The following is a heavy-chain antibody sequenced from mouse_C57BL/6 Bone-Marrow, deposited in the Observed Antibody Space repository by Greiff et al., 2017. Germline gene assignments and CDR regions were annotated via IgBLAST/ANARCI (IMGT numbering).Heavy chain of an antibody. V-gene: IGHV1-69*01. J-gene: IGHJ2*01. Sequence: VQLQQPGAELVMPGASVKLSCKASGYTFTSYWMHWVKQRPGQGLEWIGEIDPSDSYTNYNQKFKGKSTLTVDKSASTAYMQLSSLTSEDSAVYYCARDGIDYWGQGTTLTVSS. CDR1: GYTFTSYW. CDR3: ARDGIDY. CDR2: IDPSDSYT.